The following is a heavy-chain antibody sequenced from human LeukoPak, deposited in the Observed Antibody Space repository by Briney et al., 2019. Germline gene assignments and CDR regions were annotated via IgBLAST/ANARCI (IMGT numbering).Heavy chain of an antibody. Sequence: PETLSLTCTVSGGSISSSSYYWGWIRQPPGKGLEWIGSINYIGSTYYNPSLKSRVTISVDTSKNQFSLKLSSVTAADTAVYYCARQPELFRPHSYGMDVWGQGTRVTVSS. CDR1: GGSISSSSYY. J-gene: IGHJ6*02. CDR3: ARQPELFRPHSYGMDV. CDR2: INYIGST. D-gene: IGHD1-26*01. V-gene: IGHV4-39*01.